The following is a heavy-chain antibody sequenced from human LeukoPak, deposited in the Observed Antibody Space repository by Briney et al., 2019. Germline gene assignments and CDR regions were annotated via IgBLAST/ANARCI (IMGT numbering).Heavy chain of an antibody. J-gene: IGHJ4*02. CDR3: TRVAYDFWSGYYSPLDY. CDR1: GFTFGDYA. V-gene: IGHV3-49*04. Sequence: PGRSLRLSCTASGFTFGDYAMSWVRQAPGKGLEWVGFIRSKAYGGTTEYAASVKGRFTISRDDSKSIAYLQMNSLKTEDTAVYYCTRVAYDFWSGYYSPLDYWGQGTLVTVSS. D-gene: IGHD3-3*01. CDR2: IRSKAYGGTT.